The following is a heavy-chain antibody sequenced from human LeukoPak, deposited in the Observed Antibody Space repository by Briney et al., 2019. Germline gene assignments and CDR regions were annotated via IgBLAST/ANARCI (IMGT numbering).Heavy chain of an antibody. D-gene: IGHD2-2*02. V-gene: IGHV3-9*01. CDR3: AKALGYCSSTSCYSAYYYYGMDV. CDR1: GFTFDVYA. J-gene: IGHJ6*02. Sequence: PGGSLRLSCAASGFTFDVYAMHWVRQAPGKGLEWVSGISWNSGSIGYADSVKGRFTISRDNAKNSLYLQMNSLRAEDTALYYCAKALGYCSSTSCYSAYYYYGMDVWGQGTTVTVSS. CDR2: ISWNSGSI.